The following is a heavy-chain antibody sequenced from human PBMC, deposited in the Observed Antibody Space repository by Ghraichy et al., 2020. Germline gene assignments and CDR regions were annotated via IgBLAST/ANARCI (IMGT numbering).Heavy chain of an antibody. V-gene: IGHV4-34*01. J-gene: IGHJ4*02. CDR1: GGTFSDYY. CDR2: INHSGST. Sequence: SETLSLTCAVYGGTFSDYYWSWIRQPPGKGLEWIGKINHSGSTNYNPSLKSRVTISVDTSKNQFSLKLNSVTAADTAVYYCARVFRRRDGYEEHNAFDIWGQGTLVTVAS. CDR3: ARVFRRRDGYEEHNAFDI. D-gene: IGHD5-24*01.